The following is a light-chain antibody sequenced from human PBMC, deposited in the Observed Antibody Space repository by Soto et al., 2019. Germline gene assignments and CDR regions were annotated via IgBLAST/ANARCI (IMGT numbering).Light chain of an antibody. J-gene: IGKJ5*01. Sequence: DIQMTQSPSTLSASVGDRVTITCRASEIISRWLAWYQQKPGKAPKLLIYKASSLESGVPSRFSGSGSGTEFTLTINSLQADDFATYYCQQHNSFSITFGQGTRLEI. CDR3: QQHNSFSIT. CDR2: KAS. CDR1: EIISRW. V-gene: IGKV1-5*03.